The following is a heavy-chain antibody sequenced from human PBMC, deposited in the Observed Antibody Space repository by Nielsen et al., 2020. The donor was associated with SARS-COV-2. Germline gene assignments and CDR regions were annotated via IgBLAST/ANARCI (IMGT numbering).Heavy chain of an antibody. D-gene: IGHD6-13*01. J-gene: IGHJ3*02. CDR3: ARGGFAAALAFDI. Sequence: GESLKISCAASGFTFSSYAMHWVRQAPGKGLEWVAVISYDGSNKYYADSVKGRFTISRDNSKNTLYLQMNSLRAEDTAVYYCARGGFAAALAFDIWGQGTMVTV. CDR1: GFTFSSYA. CDR2: ISYDGSNK. V-gene: IGHV3-30-3*01.